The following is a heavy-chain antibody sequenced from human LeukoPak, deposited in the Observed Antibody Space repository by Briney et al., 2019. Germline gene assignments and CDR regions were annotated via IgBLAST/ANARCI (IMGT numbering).Heavy chain of an antibody. CDR2: IYYSGST. CDR1: GESFSGYY. CDR3: ARVYTYGHHMDH. V-gene: IGHV4-34*01. J-gene: IGHJ4*02. Sequence: QPSETLSLTCAVYGESFSGYYWSWIRQPPGKGLEWIGYIYYSGSTYYNPSLKSRVSISVDTSKNQFSLKLSSVTAADTAVYYCARVYTYGHHMDHWGQGTLVTVSS. D-gene: IGHD5-18*01.